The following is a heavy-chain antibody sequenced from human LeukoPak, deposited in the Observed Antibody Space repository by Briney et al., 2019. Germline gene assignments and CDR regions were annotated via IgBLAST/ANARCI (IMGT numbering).Heavy chain of an antibody. J-gene: IGHJ4*02. V-gene: IGHV3-23*01. Sequence: GGSLRLSCAASGFTFSSYAMSWVRQAPGKGLEWVSAISGSGGSTYYADSVKGRFTISRDNSKNTLYLQMNSLRAEDTAVYYCAKQPNYYDSSGYYYSPVYDYWGQGTLVTVSS. CDR3: AKQPNYYDSSGYYYSPVYDY. CDR2: ISGSGGST. D-gene: IGHD3-22*01. CDR1: GFTFSSYA.